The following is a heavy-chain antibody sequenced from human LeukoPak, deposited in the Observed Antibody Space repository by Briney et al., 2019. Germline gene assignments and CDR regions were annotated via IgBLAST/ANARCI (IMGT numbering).Heavy chain of an antibody. V-gene: IGHV4-4*07. D-gene: IGHD2-2*01. J-gene: IGHJ3*02. CDR3: ARESGPAALYRYAFDI. CDR2: IYTSGST. CDR1: GGSISSYY. Sequence: SETLSLTCTVSGGSISSYYWSWIRQPAGKGLEWIGRIYTSGSTNYNPSLKSRVTMSVDTSKNQFSLKPSSVTAADTAVYYCARESGPAALYRYAFDIWGQGTMVTVSS.